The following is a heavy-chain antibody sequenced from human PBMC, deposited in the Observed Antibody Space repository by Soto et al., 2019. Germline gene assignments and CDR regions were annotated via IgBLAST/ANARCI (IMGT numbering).Heavy chain of an antibody. V-gene: IGHV4-31*03. Sequence: PSETLSLTCTVSGGSISSGGYYWSWIRQHPGKGLEWIGYIYYSGSTYYNPSLKSRVTISVDTSKNQFSLKLSSVTAADTAVYYCARDILGLYYYDSSKAFDTWGQGTMVTVSS. CDR2: IYYSGST. CDR1: GGSISSGGYY. CDR3: ARDILGLYYYDSSKAFDT. D-gene: IGHD3-22*01. J-gene: IGHJ3*02.